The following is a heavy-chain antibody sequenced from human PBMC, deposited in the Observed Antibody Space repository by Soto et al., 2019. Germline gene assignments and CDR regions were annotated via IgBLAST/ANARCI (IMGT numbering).Heavy chain of an antibody. CDR1: GFTVSSNY. D-gene: IGHD6-13*01. J-gene: IGHJ6*02. V-gene: IGHV3-53*01. CDR2: IYSGGST. CDR3: ARGRGSWTLYYYYAMDV. Sequence: GGSLRLSCAASGFTVSSNYMSWVRQAPGKGLEWVSVIYSGGSTYYADSVKGRFTISRDNSKNTLYLQMNSLRAEDTAVYYCARGRGSWTLYYYYAMDVWGQGTTVTDSS.